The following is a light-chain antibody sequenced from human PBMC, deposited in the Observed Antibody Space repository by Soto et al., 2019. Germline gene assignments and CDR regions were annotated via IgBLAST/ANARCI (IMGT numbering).Light chain of an antibody. CDR1: SSDVGGYNY. J-gene: IGLJ2*01. V-gene: IGLV2-11*01. CDR2: GVS. Sequence: QSALTQPRSVSGSPGQSVTISCTGTSSDVGGYNYVSWYQQHPGKAPKLTIYGVSKRASGVPDRFSGSKSGNTASLPIYVLQAEDEADYYWCSYAGSYTWVVGGGTKLTVL. CDR3: CSYAGSYTWV.